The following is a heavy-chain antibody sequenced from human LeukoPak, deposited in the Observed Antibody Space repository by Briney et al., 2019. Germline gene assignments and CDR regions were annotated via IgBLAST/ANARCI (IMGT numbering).Heavy chain of an antibody. V-gene: IGHV3-23*01. CDR2: MSGSGHAT. J-gene: IGHJ6*03. Sequence: GGSLRLSCAASGFTFSSYAMSWVRQAPGKGLEWVSVMSGSGHATYYADSVMGRFTISRDNSKNTLYLQMNSLRAEDTAEYYCAKVGRYSITWNYYYMDVWGKGTTVTVSS. CDR3: AKVGRYSITWNYYYMDV. CDR1: GFTFSSYA. D-gene: IGHD6-13*01.